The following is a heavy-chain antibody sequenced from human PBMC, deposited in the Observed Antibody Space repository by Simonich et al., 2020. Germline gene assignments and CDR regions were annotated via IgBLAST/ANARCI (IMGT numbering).Heavy chain of an antibody. V-gene: IGHV3-21*01. CDR2: ISSRSSYL. J-gene: IGHJ3*02. CDR1: GFTFSSYS. Sequence: EVQLVESGGGLVKPGGSLRLSCAASGFTFSSYSMNWVRQAPGRGLEGVSSISSRSSYLYYADSEKGRFTISRENAKNSLYLQMNSLRAEDTAVYYCAREIEAGNAFDIWGQGTMVTVSS. CDR3: AREIEAGNAFDI.